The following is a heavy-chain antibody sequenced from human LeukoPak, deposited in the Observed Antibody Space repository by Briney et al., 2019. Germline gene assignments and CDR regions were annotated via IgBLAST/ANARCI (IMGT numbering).Heavy chain of an antibody. V-gene: IGHV1-8*01. Sequence: GASVKVSCKASGYTFTSYDINWVRQATGQGREWMGRMNPNSGNTGYAQKFQGRVTMTRNTSISTAYMELSSLRSEDTAVYYCARGYSSGWTWYYYYYYGMDVWGQGTTVTVSS. CDR1: GYTFTSYD. D-gene: IGHD6-19*01. J-gene: IGHJ6*02. CDR3: ARGYSSGWTWYYYYYYGMDV. CDR2: MNPNSGNT.